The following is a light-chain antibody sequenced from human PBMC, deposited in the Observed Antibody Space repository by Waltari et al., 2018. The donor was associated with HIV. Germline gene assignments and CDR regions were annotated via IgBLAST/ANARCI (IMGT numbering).Light chain of an antibody. CDR1: QSVSSSY. V-gene: IGKV3-20*01. CDR3: QQYGSSPPYT. CDR2: GAS. Sequence: EIVLTQSPGTLSLSPGERATLPCRASQSVSSSYLAWYQQKPSQAPRLLIYGASSRATGIPDRFSGSGSGTDFTLTISRLEPEDFAVYYCQQYGSSPPYTFGQGTKLEIK. J-gene: IGKJ2*01.